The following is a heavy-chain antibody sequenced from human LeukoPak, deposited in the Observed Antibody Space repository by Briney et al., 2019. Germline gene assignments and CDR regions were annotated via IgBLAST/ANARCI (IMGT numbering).Heavy chain of an antibody. CDR2: ISSSSRYI. Sequence: PGGSLRLSCAASGFTFSSYSMNWVRQAPGKGLEWVSSISSSSRYIYYADSVKGRFTISRDNAKNSLYLQMNSLRAEDTAVYYCAREPGGVPADLDYWGQGTLVTVSS. V-gene: IGHV3-21*01. CDR3: AREPGGVPADLDY. CDR1: GFTFSSYS. J-gene: IGHJ4*02. D-gene: IGHD2-2*01.